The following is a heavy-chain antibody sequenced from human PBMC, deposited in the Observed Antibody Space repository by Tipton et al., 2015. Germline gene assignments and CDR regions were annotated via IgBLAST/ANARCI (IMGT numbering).Heavy chain of an antibody. D-gene: IGHD6-19*01. V-gene: IGHV5-51*01. CDR1: GYTFTNYW. J-gene: IGHJ4*02. Sequence: QLVQSGAEVKKPGASVKVSCKASGYTFTNYWIGWVRQMPGKGLEWMGIIYPDDSDTRYSPSFQGQVTISADKSISTAYLQWSSLKASDTAMYYCALPAHPYSSGPFDYWGQGTLVTASS. CDR3: ALPAHPYSSGPFDY. CDR2: IYPDDSDT.